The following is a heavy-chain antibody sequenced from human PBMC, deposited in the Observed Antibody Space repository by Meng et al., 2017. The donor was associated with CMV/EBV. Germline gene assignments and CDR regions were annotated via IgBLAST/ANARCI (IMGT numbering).Heavy chain of an antibody. Sequence: GESLKISCAASGFTFSSYWMHWVRQAPGKGLVWVSRINSDGSSTSYADSVKGRFTISRDNAKNTLYLQMNSLRAEDTAVYYCARDGPYGDPLHYWGQGTLVTVSS. J-gene: IGHJ4*02. CDR3: ARDGPYGDPLHY. CDR1: GFTFSSYW. D-gene: IGHD4-17*01. V-gene: IGHV3-74*01. CDR2: INSDGSST.